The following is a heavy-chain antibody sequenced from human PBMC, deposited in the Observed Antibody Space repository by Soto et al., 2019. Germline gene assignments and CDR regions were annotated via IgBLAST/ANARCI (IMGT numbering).Heavy chain of an antibody. V-gene: IGHV3-66*01. D-gene: IGHD3-9*01. CDR3: AREDERYYICTGNYYYYYGMDV. Sequence: EVQLVESGGGLVQPGGSLRLSCAASGFTVSSNYMSWVRQAPGKGLEWVSVIYSGGSTYYADSVKGRFTISRDNSKNTLYHQMNSLRADDTAVYYCAREDERYYICTGNYYYYYGMDVWGQGTTVTVSS. CDR2: IYSGGST. J-gene: IGHJ6*02. CDR1: GFTVSSNY.